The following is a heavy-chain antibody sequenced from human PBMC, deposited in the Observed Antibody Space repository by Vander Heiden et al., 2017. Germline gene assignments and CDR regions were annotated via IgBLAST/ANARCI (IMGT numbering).Heavy chain of an antibody. CDR3: ARDNVRRYSSSLFIDHYFDY. V-gene: IGHV3-30-3*01. D-gene: IGHD6-6*01. CDR1: GFTFSSYA. Sequence: QVQLVESGGGVVQPGRSLRLSCAASGFTFSSYAMHWVRQAPGKGLEWVAVISYDGSNKYYADSVKGRFTISRDNSKNTLYLQMNSLRAEDTAVYYCARDNVRRYSSSLFIDHYFDYWGQGTQVTVSS. CDR2: ISYDGSNK. J-gene: IGHJ4*02.